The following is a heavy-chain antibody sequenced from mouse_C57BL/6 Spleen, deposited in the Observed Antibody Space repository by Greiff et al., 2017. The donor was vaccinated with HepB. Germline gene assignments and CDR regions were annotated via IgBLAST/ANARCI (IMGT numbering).Heavy chain of an antibody. D-gene: IGHD2-4*01. V-gene: IGHV1-61*01. CDR1: GYTFTSYW. CDR3: ARSDYDGFAY. J-gene: IGHJ3*01. CDR2: IYPSDSET. Sequence: QVQLQQPGAELVRPGSSVKLSCKASGYTFTSYWMDWVKQRPGQGLEWIGNIYPSDSETHYNQKFKDKATFTVDKSSSTAYMQLSSLTSEDSAVYYCARSDYDGFAYWGQGTLVTVSA.